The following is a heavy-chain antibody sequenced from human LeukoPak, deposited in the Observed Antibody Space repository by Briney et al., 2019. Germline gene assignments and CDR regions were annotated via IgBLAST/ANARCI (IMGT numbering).Heavy chain of an antibody. CDR1: GYTFTSYD. CDR3: ARVSSDSGSYDAFDI. D-gene: IGHD1-26*01. J-gene: IGHJ4*02. Sequence: ASVKVSCKASGYTFTSYDINWVRQATGQGLEWMGWMNPNSGNTGYAQEFQGRVTITRNTSISTAYMELSSLRSEDTAVYYCARVSSDSGSYDAFDIWGQGTLVTVSS. CDR2: MNPNSGNT. V-gene: IGHV1-8*02.